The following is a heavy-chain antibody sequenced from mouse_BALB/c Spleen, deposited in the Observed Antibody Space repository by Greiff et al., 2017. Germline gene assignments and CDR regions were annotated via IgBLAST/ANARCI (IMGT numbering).Heavy chain of an antibody. V-gene: IGHV1-31*01. Sequence: EVQRVESGPELVKPGASVKISCKASGYSFTGYYTHWVKQSHVKSLEWIGRINPYNGATSYNQNFKDKASLTVDKSSSTAYMELHSLTSEDSAVYYCAREGLGGGRYDGYYYAMDYWGQGTSVTVSS. CDR3: AREGLGGGRYDGYYYAMDY. CDR1: GYSFTGYY. D-gene: IGHD2-14*01. J-gene: IGHJ4*01. CDR2: INPYNGAT.